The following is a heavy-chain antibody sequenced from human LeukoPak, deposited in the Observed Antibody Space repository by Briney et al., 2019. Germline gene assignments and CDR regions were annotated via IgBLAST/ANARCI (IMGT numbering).Heavy chain of an antibody. D-gene: IGHD2-8*01. CDR2: IIPIFGTA. V-gene: IGHV1-69*05. CDR3: AIMVYAIRPNWFDP. Sequence: SVKVSCKASGGTFSSYAISWVRQAPGQGLERMGGIIPIFGTANYAQKFQGRVTITTDESTSTAYMELSSLRSEDTAVYYCAIMVYAIRPNWFDPWGQGTLVTVSS. J-gene: IGHJ5*02. CDR1: GGTFSSYA.